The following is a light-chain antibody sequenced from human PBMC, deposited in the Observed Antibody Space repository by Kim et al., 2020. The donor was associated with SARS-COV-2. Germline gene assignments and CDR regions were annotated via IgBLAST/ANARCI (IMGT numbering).Light chain of an antibody. V-gene: IGKV3-15*01. J-gene: IGKJ4*01. CDR3: QQYDNRRS. Sequence: SVSPGEGATLSCKASQDVRNNVAWYQQKPGQAPRLVIYGATTRASGVPGRFSGSGSGSDFTLTISGLQSEDIALYSCQQYDNRRSFGGGTKVDIK. CDR2: GAT. CDR1: QDVRNN.